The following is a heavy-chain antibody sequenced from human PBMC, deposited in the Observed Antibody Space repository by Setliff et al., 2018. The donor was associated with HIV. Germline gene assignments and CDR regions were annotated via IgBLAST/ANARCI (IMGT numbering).Heavy chain of an antibody. J-gene: IGHJ6*03. CDR2: IGTDNGNT. CDR1: GGSFSSYA. V-gene: IGHV1-18*01. Sequence: ASVKVSCKASGGSFSSYAISWVRQAPGQGLEWMGWIGTDNGNTNYAQKFQGRVTMTTDTSTSTVYMELGSLISDDTAVYYCAREGLWFGDRGYYMDVWGTGTAVTVSS. CDR3: AREGLWFGDRGYYMDV. D-gene: IGHD3-10*01.